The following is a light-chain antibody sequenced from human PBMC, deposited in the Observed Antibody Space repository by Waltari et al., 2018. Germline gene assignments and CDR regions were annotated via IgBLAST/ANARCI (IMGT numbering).Light chain of an antibody. Sequence: DIQMTQSPSSLSASVGDRVTITCRASHSISSYLNWYQHKPGKAPKLLIYAASSFQSGVPSRFSGSGSGTDFTLTISSLQPEDFATYYCQQSYSTPLTFGGGTKVEIK. CDR1: HSISSY. J-gene: IGKJ4*02. CDR3: QQSYSTPLT. V-gene: IGKV1-39*01. CDR2: AAS.